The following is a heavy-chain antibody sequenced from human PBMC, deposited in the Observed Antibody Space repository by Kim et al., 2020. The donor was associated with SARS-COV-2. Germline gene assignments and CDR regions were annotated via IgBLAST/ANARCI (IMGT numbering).Heavy chain of an antibody. D-gene: IGHD2-2*03. Sequence: GGSLRLSCTTSGFTFTGYAMSWVRQAPGKGLEWVTSIDGSDGTTYYVDAVKGRFTISRDNSKNTLYLQMNSQRADDTAVYYCMKGGWGWIWDHWGQGTRVNVSS. J-gene: IGHJ4*02. V-gene: IGHV3-23*01. CDR3: MKGGWGWIWDH. CDR2: IDGSDGTT. CDR1: GFTFTGYA.